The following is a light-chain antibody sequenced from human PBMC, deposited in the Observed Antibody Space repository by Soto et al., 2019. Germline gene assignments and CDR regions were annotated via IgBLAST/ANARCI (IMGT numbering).Light chain of an antibody. CDR1: QSVAGSY. J-gene: IGKJ4*01. CDR3: QQYGSAPLT. Sequence: DIVLTQSPGTLSLSPGERAILSCRASQSVAGSYLAWYQHQRGQAPRLLIYAASSRATGIPDRFSGTGSGTDFTLTISRLEPEDFALYYCQQYGSAPLTFGGGTKVEIK. CDR2: AAS. V-gene: IGKV3-20*01.